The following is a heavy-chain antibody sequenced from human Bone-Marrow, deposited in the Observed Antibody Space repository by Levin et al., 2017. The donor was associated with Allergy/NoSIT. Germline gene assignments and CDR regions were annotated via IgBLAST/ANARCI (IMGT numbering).Heavy chain of an antibody. V-gene: IGHV3-11*05. CDR2: ITDSGTFI. CDR3: ARERLGARAFDI. J-gene: IGHJ3*02. CDR1: GFPFSDYH. D-gene: IGHD6-25*01. Sequence: SCEASGFPFSDYHMTWIRQAPGKGQEWVAYITDSGTFIKYEDSVRGRFTISRDNAKNSLYLQMDSLRVEDTAAYYCARERLGARAFDIWGQGTMVTVSS.